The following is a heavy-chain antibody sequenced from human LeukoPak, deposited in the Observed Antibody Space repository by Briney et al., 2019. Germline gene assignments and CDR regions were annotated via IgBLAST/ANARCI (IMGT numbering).Heavy chain of an antibody. CDR1: GFTFSSSA. CDR2: ISASGGST. CDR3: AIDPNWGTHS. D-gene: IGHD7-27*01. Sequence: PGGSLRLSCAASGFTFSSSAMSWVRQVPGKGLEWVSGISASGGSTSYADSVRGRFTISRDNFKNALYLQMNSLRVEDTAVYYCAIDPNWGTHSWGQGVLVTVSS. J-gene: IGHJ4*02. V-gene: IGHV3-23*01.